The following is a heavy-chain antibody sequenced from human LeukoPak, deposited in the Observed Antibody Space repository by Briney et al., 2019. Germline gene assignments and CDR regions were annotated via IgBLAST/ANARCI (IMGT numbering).Heavy chain of an antibody. CDR3: ARTRSGGSSGDY. CDR1: GGSFSGYY. CDR2: ITSSSSYI. V-gene: IGHV3-21*01. D-gene: IGHD2-15*01. Sequence: ETLSLTCAVYGGSFSGYYWSWIRQPPGKGLEWVSSITSSSSYIYYADSVKGRLTISRDNAKNSLFLQMNSLRAEDTAVYYCARTRSGGSSGDYWGQGTLVTVSS. J-gene: IGHJ4*02.